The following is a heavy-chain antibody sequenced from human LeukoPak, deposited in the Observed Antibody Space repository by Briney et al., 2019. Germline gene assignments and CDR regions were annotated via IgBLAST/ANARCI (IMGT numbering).Heavy chain of an antibody. CDR2: ISNSGGST. Sequence: PRGSLRLSCAASGFTFSSYAMSWVRQAPGKGLEWVSGISNSGGSTYYADSVKGGFTVSRDNSKNTLYLQMNSLRAEDTAVYYCAELPVAAAWRGDWNFDYWGQGTLVTV. V-gene: IGHV3-23*01. J-gene: IGHJ4*02. D-gene: IGHD6-13*01. CDR3: AELPVAAAWRGDWNFDY. CDR1: GFTFSSYA.